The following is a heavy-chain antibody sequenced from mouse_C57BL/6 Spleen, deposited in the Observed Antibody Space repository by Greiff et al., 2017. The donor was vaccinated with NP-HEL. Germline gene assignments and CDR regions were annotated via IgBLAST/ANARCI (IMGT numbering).Heavy chain of an antibody. CDR1: GYTFTNYW. CDR2: IHPCNGGT. J-gene: IGHJ2*02. D-gene: IGHD2-2*01. Sequence: VQLQQPGPVLVKPGASVKLSCKASGYTFTNYWLNWVKQRPGQGLEWIGNIHPCNGGTNYNEKIKSKATVTVDNSSSTAYMRLSSLTSEDSAGYYCAVGLRRTEYYFDYWGQGTSLTVSS. V-gene: IGHV1-53*01. CDR3: AVGLRRTEYYFDY.